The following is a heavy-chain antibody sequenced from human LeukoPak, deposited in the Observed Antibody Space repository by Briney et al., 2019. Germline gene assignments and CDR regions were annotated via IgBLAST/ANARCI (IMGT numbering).Heavy chain of an antibody. Sequence: GGSLRLSCAASGFTFSDYYMSWIRQAPGKGLEWVPYISSSGSTIYYADSVKGRFTISRDNAKNSLYLQMNSLRAEDTAVYYCARDLGPYYYDSSGYLWGQGTLVTVSS. CDR2: ISSSGSTI. CDR3: ARDLGPYYYDSSGYL. V-gene: IGHV3-11*01. CDR1: GFTFSDYY. J-gene: IGHJ5*02. D-gene: IGHD3-22*01.